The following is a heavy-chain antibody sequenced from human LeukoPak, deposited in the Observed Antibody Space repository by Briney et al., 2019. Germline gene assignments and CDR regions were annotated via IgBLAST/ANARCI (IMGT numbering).Heavy chain of an antibody. D-gene: IGHD6-13*01. CDR1: GFTFSSYG. J-gene: IGHJ4*02. V-gene: IGHV3-33*06. Sequence: GRSLRLSCAASGFTFSSYGMHWVRQAPGKGLEWVAVIWYDGSNKYYADSVEGRFTISRDNSKNTLYLQMNSLRAEDTAVYYCAKDLGIAGYWGQGTLVTVSS. CDR3: AKDLGIAGY. CDR2: IWYDGSNK.